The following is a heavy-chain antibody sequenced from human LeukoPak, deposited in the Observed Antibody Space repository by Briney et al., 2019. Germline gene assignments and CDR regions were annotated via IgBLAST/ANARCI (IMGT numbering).Heavy chain of an antibody. Sequence: GRSLRLSCAASGFTFSSYGMQWVRQAPGMGPEWVSVISHEGTVRHYADSVKGRFTISRDSSTNRLYLQMDSLRTEDTAVYYCAKEGSQYASSWFDHWGQGTLVTVSS. D-gene: IGHD2-2*01. V-gene: IGHV3-30*18. CDR2: ISHEGTVR. CDR3: AKEGSQYASSWFDH. J-gene: IGHJ5*02. CDR1: GFTFSSYG.